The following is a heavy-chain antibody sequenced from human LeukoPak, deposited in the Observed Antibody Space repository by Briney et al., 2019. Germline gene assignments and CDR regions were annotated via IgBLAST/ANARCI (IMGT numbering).Heavy chain of an antibody. CDR2: ISWNSGSI. CDR1: GSTFDDYA. Sequence: GRSLRLSCAASGSTFDDYAMHWVRQAPGKGLEWVSGISWNSGSIAYADSVKGRFTISRDNAKNSLYLQMNSLRAEDTALYYCAKEVGGTTGPLGGWGQGTLVTVSS. D-gene: IGHD1-1*01. CDR3: AKEVGGTTGPLGG. V-gene: IGHV3-9*01. J-gene: IGHJ4*02.